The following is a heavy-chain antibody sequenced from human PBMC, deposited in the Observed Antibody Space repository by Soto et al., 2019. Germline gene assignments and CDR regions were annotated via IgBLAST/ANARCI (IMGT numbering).Heavy chain of an antibody. Sequence: PGESLKISCAASGFTFYNFAIHWVRQGPGKGLEWFAALSASGGSIYYADSVRGRFTLTRDNYKNTVSLEMTSLRPEDTAVYYCASTYCTNGVCYSAYSSSWYFDYWGQGTLVTVYS. CDR2: LSASGGSI. D-gene: IGHD2-8*01. V-gene: IGHV3-23*01. CDR1: GFTFYNFA. CDR3: ASTYCTNGVCYSAYSSSWYFDY. J-gene: IGHJ4*02.